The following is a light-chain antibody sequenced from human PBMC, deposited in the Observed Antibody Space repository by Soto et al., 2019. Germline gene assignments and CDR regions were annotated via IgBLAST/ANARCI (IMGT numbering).Light chain of an antibody. CDR2: DVT. CDR3: SSSTSSSTYV. Sequence: QSVLTQPASVSGSPGQSITISCTGTSSDVGGYNYISWYQQHPGKAPKLLIYDVTNRPSGVSDRFSASKSGNTASLTISGLQAEDEADYFCSSSTSSSTYVFGTGTKLTVL. CDR1: SSDVGGYNY. V-gene: IGLV2-14*01. J-gene: IGLJ1*01.